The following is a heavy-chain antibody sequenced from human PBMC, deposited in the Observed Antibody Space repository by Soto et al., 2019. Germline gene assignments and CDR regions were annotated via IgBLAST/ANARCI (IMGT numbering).Heavy chain of an antibody. Sequence: GGSLRLSCAASGFTFSNAWMSWVRQAPGKGLEWVGRIKSKTDGGTTDYAAPVKGRFTISRDDSKNTLYLQMNSLKTEDTAVYYCTTDVEGSVIAARPPFDYWGQGTLVTVSS. V-gene: IGHV3-15*01. D-gene: IGHD6-6*01. CDR2: IKSKTDGGTT. J-gene: IGHJ4*02. CDR3: TTDVEGSVIAARPPFDY. CDR1: GFTFSNAW.